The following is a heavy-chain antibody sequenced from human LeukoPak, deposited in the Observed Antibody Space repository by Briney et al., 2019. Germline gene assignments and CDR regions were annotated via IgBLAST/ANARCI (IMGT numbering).Heavy chain of an antibody. J-gene: IGHJ4*02. D-gene: IGHD3-10*01. Sequence: PGGSLRLSCAASGFTFSDYYMSWIRQAPGKGLEWVSYISSSGSTIYYADSVKGRFTISSDNAKNSLYLQMNSLRAEDTAVYYCARDLNPITMVRGVISPYFDYWGQGTLVTVSS. CDR3: ARDLNPITMVRGVISPYFDY. CDR2: ISSSGSTI. V-gene: IGHV3-11*01. CDR1: GFTFSDYY.